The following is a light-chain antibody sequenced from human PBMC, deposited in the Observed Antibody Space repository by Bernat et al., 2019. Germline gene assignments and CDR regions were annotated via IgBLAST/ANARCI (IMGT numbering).Light chain of an antibody. CDR3: QSYDDSQQSR. V-gene: IGLV6-57*01. J-gene: IGLJ2*01. Sequence: NFMLTQPHSVSESPGKTVTISCTSSSGSVALKYVHWYQKRPGSSPTMVIYEDKQRPSGVPDRFSGSIDKSSNSATLTLSGLKTDDEADYYCQSYDDSQQSRFGGGTKLTVL. CDR2: EDK. CDR1: SGSVALKY.